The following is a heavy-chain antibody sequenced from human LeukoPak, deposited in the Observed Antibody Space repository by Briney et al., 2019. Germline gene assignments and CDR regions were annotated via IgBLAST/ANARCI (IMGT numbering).Heavy chain of an antibody. CDR2: IWYDGSNK. D-gene: IGHD6-13*01. CDR3: AREVWVIAAAGTSYYFDY. Sequence: PGRSLRLSCAASGFTFSSYGMHWVRQAPGKGLEWVAVIWYDGSNKYYADSVKGRFTISRDNSKNTLYLQMNSLRAEDTAVYYCAREVWVIAAAGTSYYFDYWGQGTLVTVSS. J-gene: IGHJ4*02. V-gene: IGHV3-33*01. CDR1: GFTFSSYG.